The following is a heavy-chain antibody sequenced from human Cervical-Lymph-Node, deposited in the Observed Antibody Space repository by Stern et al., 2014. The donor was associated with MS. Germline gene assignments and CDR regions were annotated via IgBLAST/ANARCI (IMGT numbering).Heavy chain of an antibody. CDR1: GYTFIRYY. D-gene: IGHD5/OR15-5a*01. CDR3: ATLYDSSGNYGMEV. Sequence: QVQLVQSGAQVKKPGASVKVSCKGSGYTFIRYYIHWVRQAPGQGLEGMGIVNANGGSARYAQKFQGRVTMASDTSTSTVSMELSSLRSEDTAVYYCATLYDSSGNYGMEVWGQGTTVIVSS. J-gene: IGHJ6*02. CDR2: VNANGGSA. V-gene: IGHV1-46*01.